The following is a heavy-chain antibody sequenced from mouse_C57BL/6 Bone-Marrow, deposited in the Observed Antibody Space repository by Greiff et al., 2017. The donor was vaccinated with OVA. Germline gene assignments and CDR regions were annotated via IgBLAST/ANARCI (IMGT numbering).Heavy chain of an antibody. J-gene: IGHJ2*01. Sequence: EVKLQESGGDLVKPGGSLKLSCAASGFTFSSYGMSWVRQTPDKRLEWVATISSGGSYTYYPDSVKGRFTISRDNAKNTLYLQMSSLKSEDTAMYYCARLGVVYFDYWGQGTTLTVSS. CDR1: GFTFSSYG. CDR3: ARLGVVYFDY. V-gene: IGHV5-6*02. D-gene: IGHD1-1*02. CDR2: ISSGGSYT.